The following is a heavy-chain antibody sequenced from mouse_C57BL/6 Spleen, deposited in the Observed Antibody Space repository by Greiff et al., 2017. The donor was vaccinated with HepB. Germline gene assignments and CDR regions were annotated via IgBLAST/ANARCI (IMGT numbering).Heavy chain of an antibody. CDR2: IYPRSGNT. V-gene: IGHV1-81*01. J-gene: IGHJ2*01. CDR3: ARSHYGSSYEIFDY. Sequence: QVQLKESGAELARPGASVKLSCKASGYTFTSYGISWVKQRTGQGLEWIGEIYPRSGNTYYNEKFKGKATLTADKSSSTAYMELRSLTSEDSAVYFCARSHYGSSYEIFDYWGQGTTLTVSS. D-gene: IGHD1-1*01. CDR1: GYTFTSYG.